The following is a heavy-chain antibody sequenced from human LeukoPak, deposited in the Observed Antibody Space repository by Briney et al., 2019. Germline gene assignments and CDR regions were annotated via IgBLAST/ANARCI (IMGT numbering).Heavy chain of an antibody. CDR3: ARNYYASGSYYYFDY. CDR1: GYTFTSYY. D-gene: IGHD3-10*01. V-gene: IGHV1-46*01. Sequence: ASVKVSCKSSGYTFTSYYMYWVRQAPGQGLEWMGIINPSGGSTSYAQKFQGRVTMTTDTSTRTAYMELRSLRSDDTALYYCARNYYASGSYYYFDYWGQGTLVTVSS. CDR2: INPSGGST. J-gene: IGHJ4*02.